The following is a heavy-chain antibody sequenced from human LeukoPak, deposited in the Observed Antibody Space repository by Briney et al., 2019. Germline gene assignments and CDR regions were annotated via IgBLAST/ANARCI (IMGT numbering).Heavy chain of an antibody. D-gene: IGHD1-1*01. J-gene: IGHJ4*02. CDR3: ARYPGTGTTFDY. Sequence: SETLSLTCTVSGGSISSNTYYWGWIRQPPGKGLEWIGSIYYSGSTYYNPSLKSRVTISVDTSENQFSLKVSSVTAADTAVYYCARYPGTGTTFDYWGQGTLVTVSS. CDR1: GGSISSNTYY. V-gene: IGHV4-39*01. CDR2: IYYSGST.